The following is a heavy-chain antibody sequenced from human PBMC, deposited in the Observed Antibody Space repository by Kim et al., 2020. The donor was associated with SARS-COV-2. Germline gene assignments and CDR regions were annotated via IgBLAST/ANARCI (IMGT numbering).Heavy chain of an antibody. CDR3: AREHGSGSDCFDD. D-gene: IGHD3-10*01. CDR2: ISYDGSNK. Sequence: GGSLRLSCAASGFTFSSYAMHWVRQAPGKGLEWVAVISYDGSNKYYADSVKGRFTISRDNSKNTLYLQMNSLRSEDTAVYYCAREHGSGSDCFDDWGQGT. J-gene: IGHJ4*02. V-gene: IGHV3-30*04. CDR1: GFTFSSYA.